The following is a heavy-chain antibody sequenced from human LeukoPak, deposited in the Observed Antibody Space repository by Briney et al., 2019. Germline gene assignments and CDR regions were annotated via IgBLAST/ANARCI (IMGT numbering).Heavy chain of an antibody. Sequence: SVNVSCKGSGYTFTSYDINWVRQASAQGLEWMGWMNPNSGNSRYAQKFHGRVTMTRNTSISTAYMELSSLRYEDTAVYYCERHKNSKLRGFDYGGQGTLVTVSS. D-gene: IGHD3-16*01. CDR3: ERHKNSKLRGFDY. V-gene: IGHV1-8*01. CDR2: MNPNSGNS. CDR1: GYTFTSYD. J-gene: IGHJ4*02.